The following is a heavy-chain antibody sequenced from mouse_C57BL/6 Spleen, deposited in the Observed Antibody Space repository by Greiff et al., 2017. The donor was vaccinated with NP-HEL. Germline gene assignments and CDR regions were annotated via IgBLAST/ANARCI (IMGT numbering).Heavy chain of an antibody. J-gene: IGHJ1*03. CDR2: ISSGSSTI. Sequence: DVKLVESGGGLVKPGGSLKLSCAASGFTFSDYGMHWVRQAPEKGLEWVAYISSGSSTIYYADTVKGRFTISRDNAKNTLFLQMTSLRSENKARDYGAREGPHWYFDVWGTGTTVTVSS. V-gene: IGHV5-17*01. CDR3: AREGPHWYFDV. CDR1: GFTFSDYG.